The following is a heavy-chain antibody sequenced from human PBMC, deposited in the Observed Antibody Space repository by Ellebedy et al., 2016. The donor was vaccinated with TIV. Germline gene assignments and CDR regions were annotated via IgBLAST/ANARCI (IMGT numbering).Heavy chain of an antibody. CDR1: GFTFSSFA. CDR2: VYGSGGGI. CDR3: VKDQIARDGRWVFDI. J-gene: IGHJ3*02. Sequence: PRGSLRLSCAASGFTFSSFAMGWVRQTPGKGLEGVSGVYGSGGGIFYSDSVKGRFTISRDNSKNTLYLQMNNLRAEDTAIYYCVKDQIARDGRWVFDIWGQGTRVTVSP. D-gene: IGHD5-24*01. V-gene: IGHV3-23*01.